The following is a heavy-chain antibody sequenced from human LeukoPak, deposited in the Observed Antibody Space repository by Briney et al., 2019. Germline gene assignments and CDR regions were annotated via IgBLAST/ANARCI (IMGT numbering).Heavy chain of an antibody. D-gene: IGHD5-18*01. CDR1: GGSISSYY. CDR2: IYYSGST. CDR3: ARDLSQYSYGTFDY. V-gene: IGHV4-59*12. J-gene: IGHJ4*02. Sequence: PSETLSLTCTVSGGSISSYYWSWIRQPPGKGLEWIGYIYYSGSTNYNPSLKSRVTISVDTSKNQFSLKLSSVTAADTAVYYCARDLSQYSYGTFDYWGQGTLVTVSS.